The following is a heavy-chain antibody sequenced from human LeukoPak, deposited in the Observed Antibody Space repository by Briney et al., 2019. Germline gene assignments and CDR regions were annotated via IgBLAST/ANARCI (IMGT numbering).Heavy chain of an antibody. J-gene: IGHJ4*02. CDR1: GFSCGSDA. V-gene: IGHV3-23*01. CDR3: AKGGYDYVWGSYRPPKEFDY. CDR2: IGGSGGGT. D-gene: IGHD3-16*02. Sequence: GDCLGFAFGACGFSCGSDAMRGVREAPGKGLEWVSAIGGSGGGTYYADPVKSVFTISRDNSKNTLYLQMNSLRAEDTAVYYCAKGGYDYVWGSYRPPKEFDYWGQGTLVTVSS.